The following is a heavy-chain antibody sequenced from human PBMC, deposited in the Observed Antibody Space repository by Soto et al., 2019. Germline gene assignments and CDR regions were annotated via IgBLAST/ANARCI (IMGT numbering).Heavy chain of an antibody. J-gene: IGHJ6*02. CDR2: IIPIFGSP. D-gene: IGHD2-2*01. CDR3: ARGKSQQLLFGSYYYDHYAMDV. Sequence: QVQLVQSGAEVKKPGSSVKVSCKASGGTFNSYAISWVRQAPGQGLEWMGGIIPIFGSPNYAQKFQGRVTITADESTRTAYMELSRLRSEDTAVYYCARGKSQQLLFGSYYYDHYAMDVWGQGTTVTVSS. V-gene: IGHV1-69*12. CDR1: GGTFNSYA.